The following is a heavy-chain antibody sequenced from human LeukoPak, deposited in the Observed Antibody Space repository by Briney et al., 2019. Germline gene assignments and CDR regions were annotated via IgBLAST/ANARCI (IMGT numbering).Heavy chain of an antibody. D-gene: IGHD1-26*01. J-gene: IGHJ3*02. CDR3: ARTDSGSYRFNAFDI. Sequence: PSETLSLTCTVSGGSISSYYWSWIRQPPGKGLEWIGSIYYSGSTYYNPSLKSRVTISVDTSKNQFSLKLSSVTAADTAVYYCARTDSGSYRFNAFDIWGQGTMVTVSS. CDR1: GGSISSYY. CDR2: IYYSGST. V-gene: IGHV4-59*05.